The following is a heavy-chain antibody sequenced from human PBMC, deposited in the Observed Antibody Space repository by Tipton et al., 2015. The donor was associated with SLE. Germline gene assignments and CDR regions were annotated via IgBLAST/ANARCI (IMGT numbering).Heavy chain of an antibody. CDR2: IYTSGST. V-gene: IGHV4-61*09. D-gene: IGHD3-10*01. J-gene: IGHJ3*02. CDR3: ARDDSRGAFDI. CDR1: GGSISSVNYY. Sequence: LRLSCSVSGGSISSVNYYWTWIRQPAGKGLEWIGYIYTSGSTNYNPSLKSRVTISVDTSKNQFSLKLSSVTAADTAVYYCARDDSRGAFDIWGQGTMVTVSS.